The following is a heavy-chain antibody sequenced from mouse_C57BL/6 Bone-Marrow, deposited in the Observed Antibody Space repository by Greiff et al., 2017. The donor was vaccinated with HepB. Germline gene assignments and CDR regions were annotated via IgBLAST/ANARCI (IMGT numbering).Heavy chain of an antibody. CDR1: GYTFTSYW. CDR2: IDPSDSYT. V-gene: IGHV1-59*01. J-gene: IGHJ4*01. Sequence: QVQLQQPGAELVRPGTSVKLSCKASGYTFTSYWMHWVKQRPGQGLEWIGVIDPSDSYTNYNQKFKGKATLTVDTSSSTAYMQLSSLTSEDSAVYYCARGGGLYAMDYWGQGTSVTVSS. CDR3: ARGGGLYAMDY.